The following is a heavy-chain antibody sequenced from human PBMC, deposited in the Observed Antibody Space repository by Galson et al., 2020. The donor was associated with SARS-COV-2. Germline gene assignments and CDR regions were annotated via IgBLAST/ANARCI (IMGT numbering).Heavy chain of an antibody. D-gene: IGHD3-10*01. CDR1: GFTFNNYF. CDR2: ISYDGSNK. V-gene: IGHV3-30*18. Sequence: GESLKISCAVSGFTFNNYFMHWVRQAPGKGLEWVALISYDGSNKSYADSVKGRFTISRDNSKSTLDLQMTSLRADDTAVYYCAKGAYYASVPLDYWGQGTLVTVSS. CDR3: AKGAYYASVPLDY. J-gene: IGHJ4*02.